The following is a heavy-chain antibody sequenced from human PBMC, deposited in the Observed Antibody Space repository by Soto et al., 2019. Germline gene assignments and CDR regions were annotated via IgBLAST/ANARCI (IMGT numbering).Heavy chain of an antibody. CDR1: GGSFSGYY. D-gene: IGHD1-26*01. CDR3: ARLPYSGSYFDY. V-gene: IGHV4-34*01. CDR2: INHSGRT. Sequence: ETLSLTCAVYGGSFSGYYWSWIRQPPGKGLEWIGEINHSGRTNYNPSLKSRVTISVDTSKNQFSLKLSSVTAADTAVYYCARLPYSGSYFDYWGQGTLVTVSS. J-gene: IGHJ4*02.